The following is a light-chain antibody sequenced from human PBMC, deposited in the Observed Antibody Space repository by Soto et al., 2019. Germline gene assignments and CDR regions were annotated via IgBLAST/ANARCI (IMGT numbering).Light chain of an antibody. J-gene: IGKJ1*01. Sequence: DIRMTQSPSTLSASVGDRVTITCRASESISRWLAWYQQKPGKAPKLLIYKASTLQSGVPERFSGSGSGTEFTLTISGLQPDDFATYHCQQYSTYWTFGQGTKVEI. V-gene: IGKV1-5*03. CDR1: ESISRW. CDR2: KAS. CDR3: QQYSTYWT.